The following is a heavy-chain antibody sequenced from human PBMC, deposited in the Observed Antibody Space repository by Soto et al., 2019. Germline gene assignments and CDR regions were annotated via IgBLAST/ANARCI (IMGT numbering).Heavy chain of an antibody. V-gene: IGHV1-46*01. J-gene: IGHJ4*02. CDR1: GISFLNHY. Sequence: ASVKVSCNASGISFLNHYVHWVRQAPGQGPEWMGVINPAGRVTVYALKIQDRVTVTRDTSTSTVYMELSSLRSEDTAVYYCARDPTDCSGGSCYSFDYWGQGTLVTVSS. D-gene: IGHD2-15*01. CDR3: ARDPTDCSGGSCYSFDY. CDR2: INPAGRVT.